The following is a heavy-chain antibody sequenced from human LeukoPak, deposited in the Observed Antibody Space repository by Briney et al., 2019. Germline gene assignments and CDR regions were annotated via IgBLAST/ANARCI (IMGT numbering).Heavy chain of an antibody. J-gene: IGHJ4*02. CDR2: IKHDGSEK. D-gene: IGHD3-3*01. CDR3: ATDRGWRTSGYYLYYFEY. V-gene: IGHV3-7*01. Sequence: GGSLRLSCAASGFIFTNYFMSWVRKAPGKGLEWVASIKHDGSEKYYVDSVRGRFTISRDNTMNSLYLQISSLRAEDTAVYYCATDRGWRTSGYYLYYFEYWGQGTLITYSS. CDR1: GFIFTNYF.